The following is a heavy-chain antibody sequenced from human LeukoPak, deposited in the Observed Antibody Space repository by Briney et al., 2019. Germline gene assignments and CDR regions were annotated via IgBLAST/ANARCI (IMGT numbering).Heavy chain of an antibody. D-gene: IGHD2-2*01. V-gene: IGHV1-2*06. CDR1: GYTFTSYY. J-gene: IGHJ4*02. CDR2: ISPHTGDT. CDR3: ASIFSRVPATATHYDY. Sequence: ASVKVSCKASGYTFTSYYIHWVRQAPGQGLEWMGRISPHTGDTIYAQKFQGRVTMTRDTSISTAYMELSRLRSDDTAVYYCASIFSRVPATATHYDYWGQGTLVTVSS.